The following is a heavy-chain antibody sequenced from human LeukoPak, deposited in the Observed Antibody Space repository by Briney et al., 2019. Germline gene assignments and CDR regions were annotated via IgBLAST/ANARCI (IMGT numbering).Heavy chain of an antibody. CDR2: IIPIFGTA. Sequence: ASVKVSCKASGGTSSRYAINWVRQAPGQGLEWMGGIIPIFGTANYAQKFQGRVTITADESTSTAYMELSSLRSEDTAVYYCARDDSSSWYSYYYYGMDVWGQGTTVTVSS. D-gene: IGHD6-13*01. J-gene: IGHJ6*02. CDR3: ARDDSSSWYSYYYYGMDV. V-gene: IGHV1-69*13. CDR1: GGTSSRYA.